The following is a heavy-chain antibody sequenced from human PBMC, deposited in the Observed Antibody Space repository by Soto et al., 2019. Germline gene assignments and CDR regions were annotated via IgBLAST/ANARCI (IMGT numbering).Heavy chain of an antibody. CDR3: AKEYNTGWST. V-gene: IGHV6-1*01. J-gene: IGHJ4*02. D-gene: IGHD6-19*01. CDR2: TYYRSKWYN. Sequence: SQTLSLTCAISGDSVSSNSAAWNWIRQSPSGGLEWLGRTYYRSKWYNEYALSVKSRIIISPDTSKNQFSLQLTSVTPDDTAVYYCAKEYNTGWSTWGQGTLVTVSS. CDR1: GDSVSSNSAA.